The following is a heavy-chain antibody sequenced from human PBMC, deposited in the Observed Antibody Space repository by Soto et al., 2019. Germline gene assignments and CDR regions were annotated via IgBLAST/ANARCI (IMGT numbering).Heavy chain of an antibody. V-gene: IGHV4-34*01. D-gene: IGHD2-8*02. CDR3: ARDKITGLFDY. J-gene: IGHJ4*02. Sequence: QVQLQQWGAGLLKPSETLSLTCAVYGGSFSGYYWTWIRQPPGTGLEWIGEINHSGSTNYNPSLKSRVTISVDTSTNQFSRKLTSVTAADTAGYYCARDKITGLFDYWGQGTLVTVSS. CDR2: INHSGST. CDR1: GGSFSGYY.